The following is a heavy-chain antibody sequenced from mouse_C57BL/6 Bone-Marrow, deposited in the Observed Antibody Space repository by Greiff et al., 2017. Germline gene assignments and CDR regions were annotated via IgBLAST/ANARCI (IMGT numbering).Heavy chain of an antibody. CDR3: TRGGNYPIFAY. CDR1: GYTFTDYE. D-gene: IGHD2-1*01. CDR2: IDPETGGT. V-gene: IGHV1-15*01. Sequence: VQLQQSGAELVRPGASVTLSCKASGYTFTDYEMHWVKQTPVHGLEWIGAIDPETGGTAYNQKFKGKAILTADKSSSTAYMELRSLTSEDSAVYYCTRGGNYPIFAYWGQGTLVTVSA. J-gene: IGHJ3*01.